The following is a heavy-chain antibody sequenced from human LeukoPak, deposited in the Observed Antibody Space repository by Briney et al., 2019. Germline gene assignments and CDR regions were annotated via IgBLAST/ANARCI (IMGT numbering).Heavy chain of an antibody. D-gene: IGHD3-22*01. V-gene: IGHV1-69*04. J-gene: IGHJ4*02. CDR3: ARADSSGYSLDENYDY. CDR2: IIPIFAIV. Sequence: SVKVSCKASGGTLSSYALNWVRQAPGQGLEWIGRIIPIFAIVNYAQNFQGRVTITADKSTNTAYMELSSLRFEDTAFYYCARADSSGYSLDENYDYWGQGTLVTVSS. CDR1: GGTLSSYA.